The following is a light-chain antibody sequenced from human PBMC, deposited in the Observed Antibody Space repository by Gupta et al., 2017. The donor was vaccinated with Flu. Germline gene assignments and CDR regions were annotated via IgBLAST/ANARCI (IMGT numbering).Light chain of an antibody. V-gene: IGKV1-5*03. CDR2: KAS. CDR3: QQYNGHSRA. J-gene: IGKJ1*01. Sequence: VQMTQSPSTLSASVGDRVTMTCRASQSISTWLAWYQQKPGKAPRLLIYKASTLESGVPSRFRGSGSGTEFTLTISGLQPDDFATYYCQQYNGHSRAFGQGTKLEI. CDR1: QSISTW.